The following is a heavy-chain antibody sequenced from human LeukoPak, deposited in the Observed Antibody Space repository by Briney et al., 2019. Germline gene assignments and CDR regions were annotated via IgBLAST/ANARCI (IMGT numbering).Heavy chain of an antibody. CDR2: IYTSGYT. D-gene: IGHD7-27*01. CDR1: GGSIISYY. CDR3: VRGNWGSDFDY. Sequence: SETLSLTCTVAGGSIISYYWSWVRQPAGKGLEWIGRIYTSGYTNYNPSLRSRVTMSVDTSKNQFSLKLNSVTAADTAMYYCVRGNWGSDFDYWGQGTLVTGSS. J-gene: IGHJ4*02. V-gene: IGHV4-4*07.